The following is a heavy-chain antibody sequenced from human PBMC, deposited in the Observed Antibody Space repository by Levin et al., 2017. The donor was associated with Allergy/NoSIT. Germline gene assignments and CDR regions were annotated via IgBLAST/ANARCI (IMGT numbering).Heavy chain of an antibody. CDR2: VRDSGGST. CDR1: GFIFSSYA. V-gene: IGHV3-23*01. D-gene: IGHD6-19*01. J-gene: IGHJ4*02. Sequence: SCAASGFIFSSYAMSWVRQPPGEGLEWVSTVRDSGGSTHYADSVKGRFTISRDNSKNALYLQMNSLRAEDTAVYYCAKVAVSGWFATLDHWGRGTLVTVSS. CDR3: AKVAVSGWFATLDH.